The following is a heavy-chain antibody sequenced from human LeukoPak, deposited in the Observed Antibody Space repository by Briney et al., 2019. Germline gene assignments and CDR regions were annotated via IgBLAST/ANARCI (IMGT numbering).Heavy chain of an antibody. CDR3: ASRGYSYGNAFDI. D-gene: IGHD5-18*01. J-gene: IGHJ3*02. CDR2: IYYSGST. CDR1: GFTFSSYA. V-gene: IGHV4-31*02. Sequence: LRLSCAASGFTFSSYAMSWIRQHPGKGLEWIGYIYYSGSTYYNPSLKSRVTISVDTSKNQFSLKLSSVTAADTAVYYCASRGYSYGNAFDIWGQGTMVTVSS.